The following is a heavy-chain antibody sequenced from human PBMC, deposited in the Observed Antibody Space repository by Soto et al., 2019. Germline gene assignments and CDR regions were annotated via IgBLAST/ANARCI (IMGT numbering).Heavy chain of an antibody. J-gene: IGHJ4*02. Sequence: QLQLQESGPGLVKPSETLSLTCTVSGGSINSGTYYWGWIRQPPGKGLECIGTIYYSGSTYYNPSLKSRVTISVDTSKNQFSLNLSNVTAADSAMYYCARHNAEASGGRYFYYLDSWGQGTLVTVSS. CDR2: IYYSGST. CDR1: GGSINSGTYY. D-gene: IGHD3-9*01. V-gene: IGHV4-39*01. CDR3: ARHNAEASGGRYFYYLDS.